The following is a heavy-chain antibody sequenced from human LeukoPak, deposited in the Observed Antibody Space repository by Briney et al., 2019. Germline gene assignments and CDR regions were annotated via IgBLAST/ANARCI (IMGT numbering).Heavy chain of an antibody. J-gene: IGHJ4*02. CDR1: GYTFTDYY. Sequence: ASVKVSCKASGYTFTDYYIHWVRQAPGQGLEWMGIIDPSGGSTAYAQKFQGRVTMTRDTSTSTVHMELRSLTSEDTAVYYCARNDQRGYNHGSPDYWGQGTLVIVSS. CDR3: ARNDQRGYNHGSPDY. V-gene: IGHV1-46*01. CDR2: IDPSGGST. D-gene: IGHD5-18*01.